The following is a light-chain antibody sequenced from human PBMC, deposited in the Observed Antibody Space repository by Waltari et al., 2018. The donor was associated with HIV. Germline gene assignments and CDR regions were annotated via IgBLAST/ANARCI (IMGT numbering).Light chain of an antibody. V-gene: IGLV1-51*01. J-gene: IGLJ3*02. CDR3: GTWDNSLSVWV. Sequence: QSVLTQPPSVSAAPGPKGTISCSGSSFNNENNFVSWYQQFPGTAPKLLIYDNNKRPSGIPDRFSGSKSGTSATLGITGLQTGDEAHYYCGTWDNSLSVWVFGGGTKVTVL. CDR1: SFNNENNF. CDR2: DNN.